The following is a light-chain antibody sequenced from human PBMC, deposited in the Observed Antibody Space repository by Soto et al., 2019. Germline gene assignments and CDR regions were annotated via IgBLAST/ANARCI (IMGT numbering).Light chain of an antibody. CDR2: GAS. V-gene: IGKV3-20*01. CDR3: QQYGNSSFT. CDR1: QSVSSSY. J-gene: IGKJ2*01. Sequence: EIVLTQSPGTLSLSPGERATLSCRASQSVSSSYLAWYQQKPGQAPRLLIYGASSRATGIPDRFSGSGSGTDFTLTISRLEPEDFAVYYCQQYGNSSFTFGQGTKVEI.